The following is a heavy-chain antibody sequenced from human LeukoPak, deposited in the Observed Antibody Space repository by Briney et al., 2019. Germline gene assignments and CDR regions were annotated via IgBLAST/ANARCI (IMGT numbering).Heavy chain of an antibody. V-gene: IGHV4-34*01. Sequence: SETLSLTCAVYGGSFSGYYWSWIRQPPGKGLEWIGEINHSGSTNYNPSLKSRVTISVDTSKNQFSLKLSSVTAADTAVYYCARGRAYYDFWSGYYPRWFDPRGQGTLVTVSS. CDR2: INHSGST. D-gene: IGHD3-3*01. J-gene: IGHJ5*02. CDR1: GGSFSGYY. CDR3: ARGRAYYDFWSGYYPRWFDP.